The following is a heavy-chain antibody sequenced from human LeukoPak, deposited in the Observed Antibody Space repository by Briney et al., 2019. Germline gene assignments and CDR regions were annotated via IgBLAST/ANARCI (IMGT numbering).Heavy chain of an antibody. V-gene: IGHV3-30-3*01. CDR3: ARAETDYYDSSGYSPAFDY. CDR2: ISYDGSNK. Sequence: GGSLRLSCAASGFTFSGYPIHWVRQAPGKGLEWVAVISYDGSNKYYADSVKGRFTISRDNSKNTLYLQMNSLRAEDTAVYYCARAETDYYDSSGYSPAFDYWGQGTLVTVSS. J-gene: IGHJ4*02. D-gene: IGHD3-22*01. CDR1: GFTFSGYP.